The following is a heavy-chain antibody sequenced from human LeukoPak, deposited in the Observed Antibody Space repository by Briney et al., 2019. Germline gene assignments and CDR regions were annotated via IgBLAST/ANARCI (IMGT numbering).Heavy chain of an antibody. CDR2: ISSSSSYI. CDR1: GFTFSSYS. V-gene: IGHV3-21*01. D-gene: IGHD6-19*01. CDR3: ATAIAVAGTSFY. J-gene: IGHJ4*02. Sequence: PGGSLRLSCAASGFTFSSYSMNWVRQAPGKGLEWVSSISSSSSYIYYADSVKGRFTISRDNAKNSLYLQMNSLRAEDTAVYYCATAIAVAGTSFYWGQGTLVTVSS.